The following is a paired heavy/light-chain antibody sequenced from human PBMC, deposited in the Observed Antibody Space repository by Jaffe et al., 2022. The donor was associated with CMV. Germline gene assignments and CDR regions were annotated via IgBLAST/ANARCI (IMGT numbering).Light chain of an antibody. CDR1: QSLLHSNGYNY. Sequence: DIVMTQSPLSLPVTPGEPASISCRSSQSLLHSNGYNYLDWYLQKPGQSPQLLIYLGSNRASGVPDRFSGSGSGTDFTLKISRVEAEDVGVYYCMQALQTPRTFGQGTRLEIK. V-gene: IGKV2-28*01. CDR3: MQALQTPRT. CDR2: LGS. J-gene: IGKJ5*01.
Heavy chain of an antibody. CDR2: ISSSGSTI. J-gene: IGHJ6*02. V-gene: IGHV3-11*01. D-gene: IGHD3-10*01. CDR1: GFTFSDYY. CDR3: ARDRFYGSGSYWSTNYYYYGMDV. Sequence: QVQLVESGGGLVKPGGSLRLSCAASGFTFSDYYMSWIRQAPGKGLEWVSYISSSGSTIYYADSVKGRFTISRDNAKNSLYLQMNSLRAEDTAVYYCARDRFYGSGSYWSTNYYYYGMDVWGQGTTVTVSS.